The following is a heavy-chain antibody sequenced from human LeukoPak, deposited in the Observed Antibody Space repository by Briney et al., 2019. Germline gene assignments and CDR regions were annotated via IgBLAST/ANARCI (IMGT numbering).Heavy chain of an antibody. Sequence: SSVKVSCKASGGTFSSYAISWVRQAPGQGLEWMGGIIPIFGTANYAQKFQGRVTITTDESTSTAYMELSSLRSEDTAVYYCASDDNGYSYDYAGDYWGQGTQVTVSS. V-gene: IGHV1-69*05. CDR1: GGTFSSYA. CDR2: IIPIFGTA. J-gene: IGHJ4*02. CDR3: ASDDNGYSYDYAGDY. D-gene: IGHD5-18*01.